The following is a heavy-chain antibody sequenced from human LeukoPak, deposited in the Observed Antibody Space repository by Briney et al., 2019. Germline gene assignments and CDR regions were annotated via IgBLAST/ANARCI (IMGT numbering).Heavy chain of an antibody. V-gene: IGHV5-51*01. D-gene: IGHD3-22*01. CDR2: IYPGDSDT. CDR1: GYSFTSNW. CDR3: ARHHTDYYDSSGYYYGRGAFDI. J-gene: IGHJ3*02. Sequence: GESLKISCKSSGYSFTSNWIGWVRQMPGKGLEWMGIIYPGDSDTRYSPSFQGQVTISADKSISTAYLQWSSLKASDTAMYYCARHHTDYYDSSGYYYGRGAFDIWGQGTMVTVSS.